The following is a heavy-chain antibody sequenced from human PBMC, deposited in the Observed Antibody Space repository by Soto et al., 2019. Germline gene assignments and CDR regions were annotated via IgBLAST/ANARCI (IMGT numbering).Heavy chain of an antibody. CDR2: LSDSGGSI. D-gene: IGHD1-26*01. Sequence: GGSLRLSCTASGFTFSRHAMTWVRQAPGKGLEWVSGLSDSGGSIYYADSVKGRFTISRDNSKNTLHLQMNTLRAEDTAVYYCARDLSGSYTGPDYWGQGTLVTVSS. J-gene: IGHJ4*02. V-gene: IGHV3-23*01. CDR3: ARDLSGSYTGPDY. CDR1: GFTFSRHA.